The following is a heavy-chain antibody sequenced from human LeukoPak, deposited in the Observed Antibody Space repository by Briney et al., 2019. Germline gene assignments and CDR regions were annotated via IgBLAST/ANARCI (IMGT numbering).Heavy chain of an antibody. CDR3: AREGLGGLLSDY. CDR2: INPNSGGT. D-gene: IGHD1-26*01. J-gene: IGHJ4*02. CDR1: AYTFTAYY. Sequence: ASVKVSFKSSAYTFTAYYIHWVRQPPGQGLEWMGWINPNSGGTNYAQKFQGRVTMTRDTSISTAYMELSRLRSNDTAVYYCAREGLGGLLSDYWGQGTLVTVSS. V-gene: IGHV1-2*02.